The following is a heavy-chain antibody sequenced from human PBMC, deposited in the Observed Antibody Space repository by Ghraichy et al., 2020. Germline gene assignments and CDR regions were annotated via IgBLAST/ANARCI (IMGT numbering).Heavy chain of an antibody. D-gene: IGHD5-12*01. J-gene: IGHJ2*01. V-gene: IGHV3-30*02. CDR1: AFTFSSYG. CDR2: ISYDGSSK. CDR3: AKDFSAYYRDWYFDL. Sequence: SLRLSCAASAFTFSSYGMHWVRQAPGKGLEWVAFISYDGSSKYYTDSVKGRFTISRDNSKNTLYLQMNSLRAEDTAIYYCAKDFSAYYRDWYFDLWGRGTLVTVSS.